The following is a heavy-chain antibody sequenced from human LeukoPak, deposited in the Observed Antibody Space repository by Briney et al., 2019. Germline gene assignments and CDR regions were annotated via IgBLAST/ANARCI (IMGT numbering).Heavy chain of an antibody. CDR2: FYHSGST. J-gene: IGHJ5*02. Sequence: SETLSLTCTVSGGSISSSSYYWSWIRQPPGKGLEWIGYFYHSGSTYYNPSLKSRVTMSLGRSENQFSLKLSSVTAADTAVYYCVRDGYCSSTSCYSPTWGQGTLVTVSS. CDR1: GGSISSSSYY. CDR3: VRDGYCSSTSCYSPT. V-gene: IGHV4-30-2*01. D-gene: IGHD2-2*03.